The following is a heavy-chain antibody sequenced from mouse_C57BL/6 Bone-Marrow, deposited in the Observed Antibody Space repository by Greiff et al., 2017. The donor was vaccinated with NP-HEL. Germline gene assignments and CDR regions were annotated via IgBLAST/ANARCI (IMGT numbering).Heavy chain of an antibody. CDR1: GYTFTNYW. CDR3: ARIYDGYLYYAMDY. D-gene: IGHD2-3*01. CDR2: IYPGGGYT. V-gene: IGHV1-63*01. J-gene: IGHJ4*01. Sequence: VKLQESGAELVRPGTSVKMSCKASGYTFTNYWIGWAKQRPGHGLEWIGDIYPGGGYTNYNEKFKGKATLTADKSSSSAYMQFSSLTSEDSAIYYCARIYDGYLYYAMDYWGQGTSVTVSS.